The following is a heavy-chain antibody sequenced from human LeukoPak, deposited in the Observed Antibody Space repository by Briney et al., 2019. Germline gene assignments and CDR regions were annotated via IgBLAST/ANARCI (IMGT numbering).Heavy chain of an antibody. CDR3: ARGIFGPTPPHDA. CDR2: INPNSGGT. D-gene: IGHD3/OR15-3a*01. CDR1: GYTFTGYY. V-gene: IGHV1-2*02. J-gene: IGHJ5*02. Sequence: ASVKVSCKASGYTFTGYYMHWVRQAPGQGIEWMGWINPNSGGTNYAQKFQGRVTMTRDTSISTAYMELSRLRSDDTAVYYCARGIFGPTPPHDAWGQGTLVTVSS.